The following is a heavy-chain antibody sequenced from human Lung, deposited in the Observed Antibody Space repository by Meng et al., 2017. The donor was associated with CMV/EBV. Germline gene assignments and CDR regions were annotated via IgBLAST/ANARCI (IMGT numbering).Heavy chain of an antibody. D-gene: IGHD3-10*01. CDR2: IYYDGST. Sequence: SETLSLXCTVSDDSISSSSYYWGWMRQPPGKGLEWIGSIYYDGSTNYNPSLTSRVTISVDKSKNQFFLRLSSVTAADTAVYFCAREVQDYYGSGAYYNPYYYYGMDVWGQGTTVTVSS. J-gene: IGHJ6*02. CDR3: AREVQDYYGSGAYYNPYYYYGMDV. V-gene: IGHV4-39*07. CDR1: DDSISSSSYY.